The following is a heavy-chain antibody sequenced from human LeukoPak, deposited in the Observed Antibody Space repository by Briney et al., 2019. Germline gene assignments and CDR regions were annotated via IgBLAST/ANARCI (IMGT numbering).Heavy chain of an antibody. CDR1: GGSISSYY. Sequence: SETLSLTCTVSGGSISSYYWSWMRQHPGKGLEWIGYIYYSGSTNYNPSLKSRVTISVDTSKNQFSLKLSSVTAADTAVYFCARKGSSSWANPFDYWGQGTLVTVSS. CDR2: IYYSGST. CDR3: ARKGSSSWANPFDY. V-gene: IGHV4-59*01. D-gene: IGHD6-13*01. J-gene: IGHJ4*02.